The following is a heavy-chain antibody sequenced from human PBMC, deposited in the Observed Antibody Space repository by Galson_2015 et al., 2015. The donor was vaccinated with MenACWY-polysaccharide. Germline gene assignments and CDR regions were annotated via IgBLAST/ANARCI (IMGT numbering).Heavy chain of an antibody. Sequence: SLRLSCAASGFTFSRYWMTWVRQAPGKGPEWVANINPDGSGKYSVDAMKGRFTISRDNVKNTLHLQVDSLRGEDTAVYYCATHLDWAFDYWGQGTLVTVSS. CDR1: GFTFSRYW. J-gene: IGHJ4*02. CDR3: ATHLDWAFDY. D-gene: IGHD3-9*01. V-gene: IGHV3-7*01. CDR2: INPDGSGK.